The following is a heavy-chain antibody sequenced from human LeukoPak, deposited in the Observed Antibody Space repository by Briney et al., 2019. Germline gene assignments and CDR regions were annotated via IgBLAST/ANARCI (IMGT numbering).Heavy chain of an antibody. CDR3: ATDPSKIIVGATRPAFDI. CDR1: RYTLTELS. V-gene: IGHV1-24*01. Sequence: ASVKVSCKVSRYTLTELSMHWVRQAPGKGLEWMGGFDPEDGETIYAQKFQGRVTMTEDTSTDTAYMELSSLRSEDTAVYYCATDPSKIIVGATRPAFDIWGQGTMVTVSS. J-gene: IGHJ3*02. D-gene: IGHD1-26*01. CDR2: FDPEDGET.